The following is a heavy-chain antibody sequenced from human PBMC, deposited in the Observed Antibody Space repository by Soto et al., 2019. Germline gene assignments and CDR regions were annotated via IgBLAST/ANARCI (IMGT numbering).Heavy chain of an antibody. D-gene: IGHD3-22*01. CDR2: IKSKTDGGTA. CDR3: TTGYYDSSGYYYSLAY. Sequence: GGSLRLSCAASGFTFNNAWMSWVRQAPGKGLGWVGRIKSKTDGGTADYAAPVKGRFTISRDDSKNTLYLQMNSLKTEDTAVYYCTTGYYDSSGYYYSLAYWGQGTLVTVSS. V-gene: IGHV3-15*01. J-gene: IGHJ4*02. CDR1: GFTFNNAW.